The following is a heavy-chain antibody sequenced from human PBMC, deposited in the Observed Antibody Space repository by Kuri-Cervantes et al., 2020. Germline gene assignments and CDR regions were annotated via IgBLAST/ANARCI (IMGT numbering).Heavy chain of an antibody. V-gene: IGHV3-30*18. J-gene: IGHJ4*02. Sequence: GESLKISCAASGFTFSSYGMHWVRQAPGKGLEWVAVISYDGSNKYYADSVKGRFTISRDNSKNTLYLQMNSLRAEDTAVYYCANTPSITGDYWGQGTLVTVSS. D-gene: IGHD3-10*01. CDR2: ISYDGSNK. CDR3: ANTPSITGDY. CDR1: GFTFSSYG.